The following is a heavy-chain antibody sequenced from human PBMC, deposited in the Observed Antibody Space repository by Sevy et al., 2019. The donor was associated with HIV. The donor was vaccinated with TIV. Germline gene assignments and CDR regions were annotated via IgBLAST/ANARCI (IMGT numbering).Heavy chain of an antibody. CDR1: GFTFSTYS. CDR2: ISRSSTYI. V-gene: IGHV3-21*01. J-gene: IGHJ4*02. CDR3: ARDSGYTGYD. D-gene: IGHD5-12*01. Sequence: GGSLRLSCATSGFTFSTYSMNWVRQAPGKGLEWVSSISRSSTYIYYTDSVKGRFTLSRDNARNSLYLQMNSLRVDDTAVYYCARDSGYTGYDWGQGTLVTVSP.